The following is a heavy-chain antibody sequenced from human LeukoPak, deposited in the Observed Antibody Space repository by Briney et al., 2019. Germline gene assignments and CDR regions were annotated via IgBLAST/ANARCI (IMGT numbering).Heavy chain of an antibody. CDR3: ARGNDILTGYGYYYMDV. V-gene: IGHV1-69*05. J-gene: IGHJ6*03. CDR1: GGTFSSYA. CDR2: IIPIFGAA. D-gene: IGHD3-9*01. Sequence: ASVKVSCKASGGTFSSYAISWVRQAPGQGLEWMGGIIPIFGAANYAQEFQGRVTITTDESTSTAYMELSSLRSEDTAVYYCARGNDILTGYGYYYMDVWGKGTTVTVSS.